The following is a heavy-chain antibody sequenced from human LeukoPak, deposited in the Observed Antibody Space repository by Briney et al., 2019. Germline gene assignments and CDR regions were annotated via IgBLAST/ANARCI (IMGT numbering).Heavy chain of an antibody. Sequence: SETLSLTCGVSGGSISTNSHYWGWIRQPPGKGLEWMGSIYYSGSTYYSPSLKSRVSISIDTSKNQLSLNLSSVTAADTAVYYCARPQTGSSSSWYYFDYWGQGTLVTVSS. D-gene: IGHD6-13*01. CDR1: GGSISTNSHY. J-gene: IGHJ4*02. CDR3: ARPQTGSSSSWYYFDY. V-gene: IGHV4-39*07. CDR2: IYYSGST.